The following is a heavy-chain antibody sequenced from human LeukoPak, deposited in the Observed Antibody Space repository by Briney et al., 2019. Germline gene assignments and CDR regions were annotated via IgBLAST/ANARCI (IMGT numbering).Heavy chain of an antibody. CDR2: ITGTSGIT. J-gene: IGHJ4*02. Sequence: GGSLRLSCAASGFTFRSYAMSWVRQAPGKGLEWVSTITGTSGITYYADSVKGRFTISRDNSKNTLYLQMNSLRAEDTAVYYCGKRSVAGKKAFDYWGQGTLVTVSS. CDR1: GFTFRSYA. CDR3: GKRSVAGKKAFDY. D-gene: IGHD6-19*01. V-gene: IGHV3-23*01.